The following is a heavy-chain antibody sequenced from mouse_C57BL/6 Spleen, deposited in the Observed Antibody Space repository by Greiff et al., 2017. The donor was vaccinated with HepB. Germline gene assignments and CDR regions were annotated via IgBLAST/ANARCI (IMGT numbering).Heavy chain of an antibody. CDR3: ARGGTSTVVAFDY. Sequence: VQLQQSGPELVKPGASVKISCKASGYAFSSSWMNWVKQRPGKGLEWIGRIYPGDGDTNYNGKFKGKATLTADKSSSTAYMQLSSLTSEDSAVYFCARGGTSTVVAFDYWGQGTTLTVSS. CDR1: GYAFSSSW. V-gene: IGHV1-82*01. CDR2: IYPGDGDT. D-gene: IGHD1-1*01. J-gene: IGHJ2*01.